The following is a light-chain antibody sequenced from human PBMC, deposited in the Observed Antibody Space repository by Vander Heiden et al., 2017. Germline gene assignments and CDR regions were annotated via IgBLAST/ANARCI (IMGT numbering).Light chain of an antibody. CDR3: QAWDSSTVV. CDR1: NLGDKY. CDR2: QDS. V-gene: IGLV3-1*01. Sequence: SYELTQPPSVSVSPGPTASITCSGDNLGDKYACWYQQKPGQSLVLVIYQDSKRPAGSPERFSGSNSGTTATLTISGTQAMDEADYYCQAWDSSTVVFGGGTKLTVL. J-gene: IGLJ2*01.